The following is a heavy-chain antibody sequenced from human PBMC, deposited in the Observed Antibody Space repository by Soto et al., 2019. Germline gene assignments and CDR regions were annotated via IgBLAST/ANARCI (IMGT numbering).Heavy chain of an antibody. CDR2: IKSKTDGGTT. Sequence: GGSLRLSCAASGFTFSNAWMSWVRQAPGKGLEWVGRIKSKTDGGTTDYAAPVKGRFTISRDDSKNTLYLQMNSLKTEDRAVYYGTSGPLRVQAYCGGDCYSEYFQHWGQGTLVTVSS. D-gene: IGHD2-21*02. CDR3: TSGPLRVQAYCGGDCYSEYFQH. V-gene: IGHV3-15*01. J-gene: IGHJ1*01. CDR1: GFTFSNAW.